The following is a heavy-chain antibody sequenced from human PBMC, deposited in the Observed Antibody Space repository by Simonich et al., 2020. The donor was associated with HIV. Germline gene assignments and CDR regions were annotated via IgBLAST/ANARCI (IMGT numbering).Heavy chain of an antibody. Sequence: QVQLVQSGAEVNKPGSSVKVSCKASGGTFTTYTNSWVRKAPGKGHEWQGVIHPILGIPNYAPKFQGRVTITADKSTSTAYMELSSLRSEDTAVYYCARTSSDSSGYSPFDYWGQGTLVTVSS. V-gene: IGHV1-69*09. CDR2: IHPILGIP. D-gene: IGHD3-22*01. CDR3: ARTSSDSSGYSPFDY. CDR1: GGTFTTYT. J-gene: IGHJ4*02.